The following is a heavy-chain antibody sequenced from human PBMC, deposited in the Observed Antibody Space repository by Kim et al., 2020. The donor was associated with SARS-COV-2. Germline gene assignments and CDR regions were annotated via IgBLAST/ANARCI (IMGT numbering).Heavy chain of an antibody. CDR3: ARGLLLWFGEFRTNWEIYYFDY. V-gene: IGHV4-34*01. CDR1: GGSFSGYY. Sequence: SETLSLTCAVYGGSFSGYYWSWIRQPPGKGLEWIGEINHSGSTNYNPSLKSRVTISVDTSKNQFSLKLSSVTAADTAVYYCARGLLLWFGEFRTNWEIYYFDYWGQGTLVTVSS. D-gene: IGHD3-10*01. J-gene: IGHJ4*02. CDR2: INHSGST.